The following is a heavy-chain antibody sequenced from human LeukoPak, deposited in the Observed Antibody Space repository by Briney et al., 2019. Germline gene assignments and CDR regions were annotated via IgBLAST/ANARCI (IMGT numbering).Heavy chain of an antibody. CDR2: IYYSGST. V-gene: IGHV4-39*07. CDR1: GGSISSSSYY. CDR3: ARVQWLGAFDI. J-gene: IGHJ3*02. Sequence: SETLSLTCTVSGGSISSSSYYWGWIRQPPGKGLEWIGSIYYSGSTYYNPSLKSRVTISVDTSKNQFSLKLSSVTAADTAVYYCARVQWLGAFDIWGQGTMVTVSS. D-gene: IGHD6-19*01.